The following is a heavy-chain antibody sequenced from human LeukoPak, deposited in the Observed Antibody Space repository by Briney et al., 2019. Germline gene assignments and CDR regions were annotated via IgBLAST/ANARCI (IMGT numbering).Heavy chain of an antibody. D-gene: IGHD4-11*01. CDR1: GFTFSSYA. J-gene: IGHJ4*02. V-gene: IGHV3-30*01. CDR2: ISYDGSNK. CDR3: AKSATTVTTLDY. Sequence: PGGSLRLSCAASGFTFSSYAMPSVRQAPGKGLEWVAVISYDGSNKYYADSVKGRFTISRDNSKKALYLQMNRLRAEDTAVYYCAKSATTVTTLDYWGQRTLVTVSS.